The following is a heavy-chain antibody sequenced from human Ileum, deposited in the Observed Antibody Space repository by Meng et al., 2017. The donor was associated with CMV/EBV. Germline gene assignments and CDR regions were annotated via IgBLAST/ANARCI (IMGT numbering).Heavy chain of an antibody. CDR3: TRRLDYGGNPDAFDI. Sequence: GESLKISCAASGFTFSGSAMHWVRQASGKGLGWVGRIRSKANSYATAYAASVKGRFTISRDDSKNTAYLQMNSLKTEDTAVYYCTRRLDYGGNPDAFDIWGQGTMVTVSS. CDR2: IRSKANSYAT. V-gene: IGHV3-73*01. CDR1: GFTFSGSA. D-gene: IGHD4-23*01. J-gene: IGHJ3*02.